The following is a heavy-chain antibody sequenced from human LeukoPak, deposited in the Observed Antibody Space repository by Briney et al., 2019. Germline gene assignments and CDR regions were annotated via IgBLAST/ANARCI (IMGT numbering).Heavy chain of an antibody. Sequence: GGSLRLSCAASGFTFSNAWMSWVRQAPGKGLEWVGRIKSKTDGGTTDYAAPVKGRFTISRDDSKNTLYLQMNSLKTEDTAVYYCTTVSGGYDYGVDYYYYYMDVWGKGTTVTISS. CDR2: IKSKTDGGTT. CDR3: TTVSGGYDYGVDYYYYYMDV. J-gene: IGHJ6*03. D-gene: IGHD5-12*01. CDR1: GFTFSNAW. V-gene: IGHV3-15*01.